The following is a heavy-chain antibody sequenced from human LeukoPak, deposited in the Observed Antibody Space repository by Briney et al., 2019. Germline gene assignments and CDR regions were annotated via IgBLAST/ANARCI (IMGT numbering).Heavy chain of an antibody. CDR2: ISYDESDK. CDR3: AKGVVAATNAAYYGMDV. V-gene: IGHV3-30*18. CDR1: GFILSSYS. Sequence: GGSLRLSCAASGFILSSYSMNWVRQAPGKGLEWVAVISYDESDKYYTDSVKSRFTISRDNSKNTLYLQMNSLRPEDTAVYYCAKGVVAATNAAYYGMDVWGQGTTVTVSS. D-gene: IGHD2-15*01. J-gene: IGHJ6*02.